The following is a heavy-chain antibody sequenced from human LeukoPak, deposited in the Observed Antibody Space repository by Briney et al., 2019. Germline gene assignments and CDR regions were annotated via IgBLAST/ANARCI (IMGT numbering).Heavy chain of an antibody. Sequence: PGGSLRLSCAASGFTFSSYEMNWVRQAPGKGLEWVSYITSSGSTIYYADSVKGRFTISRDNAKSSLYLQMNSLRAEDTAVYYCASVYDFWSVPLNDYWGQGTLVTVSS. CDR1: GFTFSSYE. CDR3: ASVYDFWSVPLNDY. V-gene: IGHV3-48*03. D-gene: IGHD3-3*01. CDR2: ITSSGSTI. J-gene: IGHJ4*02.